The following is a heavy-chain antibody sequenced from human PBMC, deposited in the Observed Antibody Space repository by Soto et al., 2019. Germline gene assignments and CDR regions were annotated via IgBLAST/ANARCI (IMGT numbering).Heavy chain of an antibody. Sequence: PSETLSLTCTVSGGYVISHYGSWIRPPPGKGLEWIGYIYYTGTTNYNPSLKSRVTISVDTSKNQFSLQLTSVTAADTAVYYCARVKVGDTYKFDYWGQGTLVTVSS. CDR1: GGYVISHY. CDR2: IYYTGTT. V-gene: IGHV4-59*02. D-gene: IGHD1-26*01. J-gene: IGHJ4*02. CDR3: ARVKVGDTYKFDY.